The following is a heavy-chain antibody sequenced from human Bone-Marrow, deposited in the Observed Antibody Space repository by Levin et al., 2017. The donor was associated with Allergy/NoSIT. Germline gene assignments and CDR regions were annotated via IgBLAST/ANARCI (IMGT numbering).Heavy chain of an antibody. J-gene: IGHJ4*02. CDR1: GFTFNNYD. Sequence: GESLKISCAASGFTFNNYDMYWVRQAPGKGLEWVAGISHDDSNKFYADSVKGRFTISRDNSKNTLFLQMDSLRGEDTAVYFCAQVGAYWGQGTLVTVSS. V-gene: IGHV3-30*18. CDR2: ISHDDSNK. CDR3: AQVGAY.